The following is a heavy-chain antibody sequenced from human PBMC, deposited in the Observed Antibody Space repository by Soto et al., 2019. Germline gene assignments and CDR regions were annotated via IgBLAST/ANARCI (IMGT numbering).Heavy chain of an antibody. V-gene: IGHV3-11*01. CDR2: ISGSGSTI. CDR3: ARDPEDIVVVPAATRPVDY. J-gene: IGHJ4*02. D-gene: IGHD2-2*01. CDR1: GFTLSDYY. Sequence: QVQLVESGGGLVKPGGSLRLSCAASGFTLSDYYMSWIRQAPGKGLEWVSYISGSGSTIYYADSVKGRFTISRDNAKNSLYLQMNSLRAEDTAVYYCARDPEDIVVVPAATRPVDYWGQGTLVTVSS.